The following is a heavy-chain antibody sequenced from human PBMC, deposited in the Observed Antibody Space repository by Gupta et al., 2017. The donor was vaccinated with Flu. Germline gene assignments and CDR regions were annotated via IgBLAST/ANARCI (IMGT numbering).Heavy chain of an antibody. CDR1: GFTFSSYN. J-gene: IGHJ6*02. Sequence: EVQLVESGGGLVQPGGSLRLSCAASGFTFSSYNINWVRQAPGKGLEWVSYISSSSNTIYYADSVKGRFTISRDNAKNSLYLQMNSLRAEDTAVYYCARRAPGYYGMDVWGQGTTVTVSS. V-gene: IGHV3-48*01. CDR2: ISSSSNTI. D-gene: IGHD7-27*01. CDR3: ARRAPGYYGMDV.